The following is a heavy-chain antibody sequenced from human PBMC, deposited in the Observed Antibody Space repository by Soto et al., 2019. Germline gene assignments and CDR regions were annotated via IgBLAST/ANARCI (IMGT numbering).Heavy chain of an antibody. J-gene: IGHJ4*02. CDR2: ITGGGDTT. CDR1: GFAFGSYT. CDR3: TKADSKTFDY. Sequence: EVQLLESGGGLVQPGGSLRLPCAASGFAFGSYTMRWVRLAPGRGLEWVLTITGGGDTTYYADSVQGRFTISRDNSKRTLYLQMNSLRVEDTALYYCTKADSKTFDYWGQGTLVTVSS. V-gene: IGHV3-23*01. D-gene: IGHD4-4*01.